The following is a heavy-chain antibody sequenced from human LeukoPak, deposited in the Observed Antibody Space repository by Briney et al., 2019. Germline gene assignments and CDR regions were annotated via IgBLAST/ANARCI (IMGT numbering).Heavy chain of an antibody. J-gene: IGHJ1*01. Sequence: SGPTLVKPTQTLTLTCTFSGFSLSTSGVGVGWNRQPPGKALEWLALIYGNDDKRYSTSLKSRLTITKDTSKNQVVLTMTNMDPADTATYYCVHDIPGGEGFQHWGQGTLVTVSS. CDR2: IYGNDDK. CDR3: VHDIPGGEGFQH. V-gene: IGHV2-5*01. D-gene: IGHD3-16*01. CDR1: GFSLSTSGVG.